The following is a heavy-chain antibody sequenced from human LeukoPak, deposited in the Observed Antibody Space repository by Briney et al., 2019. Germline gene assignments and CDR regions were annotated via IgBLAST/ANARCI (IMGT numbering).Heavy chain of an antibody. D-gene: IGHD5-24*01. Sequence: SETLSLTCAVSGGSISSGSYYWSWIRQPAGKGLEWFGRIYRSGSTNYNPALKSRVTISVDTSKNQLSLKLSSVTAADTAVYYCARWVESTNYYYMDVWGKGTTVTVSS. CDR3: ARWVESTNYYYMDV. CDR2: IYRSGST. J-gene: IGHJ6*03. CDR1: GGSISSGSYY. V-gene: IGHV4-61*02.